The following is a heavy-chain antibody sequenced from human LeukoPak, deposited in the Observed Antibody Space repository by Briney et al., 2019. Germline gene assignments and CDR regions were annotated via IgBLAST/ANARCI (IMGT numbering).Heavy chain of an antibody. CDR3: ARGKRIAVAGTPELDY. V-gene: IGHV3-30*03. CDR2: ISYDGSNK. CDR1: GFTFSSYG. Sequence: PGGSLRLSCSASGFTFSSYGMHWVRQAPGKGLEWVAGISYDGSNKYYADSVKGRFTISRDNSKITVYLQVNSLRADDTAVYYCARGKRIAVAGTPELDYWGQGTLVTVSS. D-gene: IGHD6-19*01. J-gene: IGHJ4*02.